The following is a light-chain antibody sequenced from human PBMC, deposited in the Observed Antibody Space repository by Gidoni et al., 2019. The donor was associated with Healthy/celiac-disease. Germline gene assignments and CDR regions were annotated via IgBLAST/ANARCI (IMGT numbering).Light chain of an antibody. V-gene: IGKV1-9*01. J-gene: IGKJ4*01. CDR2: AAS. CDR3: QQLNSYPRLT. Sequence: DIQLTQSPSFLSASVGDRVTITCRASQGISRYLGWYQQKPGKAPKLLIYAASTVQIGVPSRFSGSGSGTEFTLTISSLQPEDFATYYCQQLNSYPRLTFXGXTKVEIK. CDR1: QGISRY.